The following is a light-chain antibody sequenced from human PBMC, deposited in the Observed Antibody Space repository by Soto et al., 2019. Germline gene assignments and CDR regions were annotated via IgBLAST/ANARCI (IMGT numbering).Light chain of an antibody. J-gene: IGKJ4*01. CDR1: QSVSSDN. V-gene: IGKV3-20*01. Sequence: EIVLTQSPGTLSLSPGERATLSCRASQSVSSDNLAWYQQKPGQAPRLLIYGASNRATGIPDRIRGSGSGTEFTLTISILEPEDFAVYYCQQYGTSHLTFGGGTKVEIK. CDR3: QQYGTSHLT. CDR2: GAS.